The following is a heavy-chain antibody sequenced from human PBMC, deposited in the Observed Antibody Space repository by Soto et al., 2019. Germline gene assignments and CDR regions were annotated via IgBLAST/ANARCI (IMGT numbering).Heavy chain of an antibody. D-gene: IGHD3-10*01. CDR2: ISAYNGNT. CDR1: GYTFTSYG. J-gene: IGHJ4*02. Sequence: ASVKVSCKASGYTFTSYGISWVRQAPGQGLEWMGWISAYNGNTNYAQKLQGRVTMTTDTSTSTAYMEPRSLRSDDTAVYYCAISPYPLLSIMVRGAIIQPDLEYWGQGTLLTASS. CDR3: AISPYPLLSIMVRGAIIQPDLEY. V-gene: IGHV1-18*01.